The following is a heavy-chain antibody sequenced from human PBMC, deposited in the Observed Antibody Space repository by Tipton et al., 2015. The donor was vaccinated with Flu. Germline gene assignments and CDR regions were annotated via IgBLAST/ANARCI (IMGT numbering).Heavy chain of an antibody. D-gene: IGHD3-10*01. J-gene: IGHJ4*02. CDR3: ARAPIGTYGSGSYYNI. CDR2: IYTHVNT. V-gene: IGHV4-4*07. CDR1: GASINSYY. Sequence: LRLSCTVSGASINSYYWSWIRQPAGKGLEWIGRIYTHVNTNYNPSLKSRVTIAVDTSKNHFSLKLSSVTVADTAVYFCARAPIGTYGSGSYYNIWGQGTLVTVSS.